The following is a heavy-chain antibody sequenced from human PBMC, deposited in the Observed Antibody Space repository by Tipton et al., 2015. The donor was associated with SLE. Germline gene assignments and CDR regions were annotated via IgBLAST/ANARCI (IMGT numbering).Heavy chain of an antibody. CDR1: GFTFSDYY. V-gene: IGHV4-34*01. D-gene: IGHD1-14*01. CDR3: ARGKTRVEY. CDR2: INHSGST. J-gene: IGHJ4*02. Sequence: LRLSCTASGFTFSDYYMSWIRQPPGKGLEWIGEINHSGSTNYNPSLKSRVTISVDTSKNQVSLKLNSVTAADTAVYYCARGKTRVEYWGQGTLVTVSS.